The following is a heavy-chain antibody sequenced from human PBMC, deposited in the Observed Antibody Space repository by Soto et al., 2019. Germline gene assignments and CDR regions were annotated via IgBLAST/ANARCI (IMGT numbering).Heavy chain of an antibody. D-gene: IGHD3-9*01. Sequence: QVQLVESGGGVVQPGRSLRLSCAASGFTFSTYGMHWVRQAPGKGLEWVAVIWNDGSTKYYADSVKGRFTISRDDSKNTLYLQMNSLRAEDTAVYYCARVLRYFDWDYAVDIWGQGTMVTVSS. J-gene: IGHJ3*02. CDR2: IWNDGSTK. CDR1: GFTFSTYG. V-gene: IGHV3-33*01. CDR3: ARVLRYFDWDYAVDI.